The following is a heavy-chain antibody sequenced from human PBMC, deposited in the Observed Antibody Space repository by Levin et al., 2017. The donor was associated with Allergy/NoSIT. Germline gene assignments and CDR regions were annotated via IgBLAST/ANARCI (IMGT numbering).Heavy chain of an antibody. CDR1: GYPFTSYD. CDR2: MNPNSGDT. V-gene: IGHV1-8*01. D-gene: IGHD3-16*01. J-gene: IGHJ4*02. CDR3: ARVWGSVDY. Sequence: ASVKVSCKASGYPFTSYDINWVRQATGQGLEWMGWMNPNSGDTGYAQKFRGRVTMTRNAAIDTAYMELNSLRSEDTAVYYCARVWGSVDYWGQGTLVTVSS.